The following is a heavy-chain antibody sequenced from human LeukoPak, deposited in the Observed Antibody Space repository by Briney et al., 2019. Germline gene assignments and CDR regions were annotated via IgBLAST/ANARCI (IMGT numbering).Heavy chain of an antibody. CDR3: ASLVRGGSFYYYMDV. V-gene: IGHV4-39*01. J-gene: IGHJ6*03. D-gene: IGHD3-10*01. CDR1: GDSVSNVSYY. Sequence: SQTLSLTCTVSGDSVSNVSYYWAWIRQPPGKGLAWIANVYYSGSTYYNPSLKSRVAISVDTSKNQFSPTLRSVTAADTGVYFCASLVRGGSFYYYMDVWGRGTSVTVSS. CDR2: VYYSGST.